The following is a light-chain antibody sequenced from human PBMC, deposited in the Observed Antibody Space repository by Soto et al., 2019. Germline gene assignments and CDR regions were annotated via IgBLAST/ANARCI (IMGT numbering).Light chain of an antibody. CDR1: SSDVGDYNY. J-gene: IGLJ2*01. V-gene: IGLV2-14*01. CDR3: SSFTSSTNTRA. CDR2: DVS. Sequence: HSALTQPASVSGSPGQSITISCTGTSSDVGDYNYVSWYQQHPGKVPKLMIFDVSNRPSGISYRFSGSKSGNTASLTISGLQAEDEADYYCSSFTSSTNTRAFGGGTKLTVL.